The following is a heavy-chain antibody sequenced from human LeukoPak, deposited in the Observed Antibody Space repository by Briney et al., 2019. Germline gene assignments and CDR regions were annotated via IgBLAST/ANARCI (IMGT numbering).Heavy chain of an antibody. CDR1: GYTFTTYP. D-gene: IGHD3-9*01. CDR3: ARATYYDILTGLNY. CDR2: ISNYNGDT. J-gene: IGHJ4*02. Sequence: ASVKVSCKASGYTFTTYPINWVRQAPGQGLEWMGWISNYNGDTTYAQKFQGRVTVTTDTSTNTAYMELRSLTSDDTAIYYCARATYYDILTGLNYWGQGTLVTVSP. V-gene: IGHV1-18*01.